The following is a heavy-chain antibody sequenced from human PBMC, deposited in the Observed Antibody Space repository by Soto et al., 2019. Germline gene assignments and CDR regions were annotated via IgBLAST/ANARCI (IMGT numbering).Heavy chain of an antibody. CDR1: DVSISSSTYF. CDR2: IYSSGST. J-gene: IGHJ4*02. Sequence: ASETLSLTCTVSDVSISSSTYFWGWIRQPPGKGLEWIGSIYSSGSTYYNPSLKSRVTISVDTTKNQFSLKLSFVTAADTAVYYCARGPRNFDYWGQGALVTVSS. V-gene: IGHV4-39*01. CDR3: ARGPRNFDY.